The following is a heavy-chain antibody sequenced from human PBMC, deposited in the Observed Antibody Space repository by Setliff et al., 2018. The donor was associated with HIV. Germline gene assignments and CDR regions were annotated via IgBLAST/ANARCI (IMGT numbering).Heavy chain of an antibody. J-gene: IGHJ4*02. V-gene: IGHV1-46*01. Sequence: ASVKVSCKASGYTFTSDHLHWVRQAPGQGLEWMGMITPSDGNTNYEQKFQGRVTMTRDTSTTTVYMELSSLTSEDTAVYYCARRSGYAEDYWGQGTLVTVSS. CDR2: ITPSDGNT. D-gene: IGHD5-12*01. CDR1: GYTFTSDH. CDR3: ARRSGYAEDY.